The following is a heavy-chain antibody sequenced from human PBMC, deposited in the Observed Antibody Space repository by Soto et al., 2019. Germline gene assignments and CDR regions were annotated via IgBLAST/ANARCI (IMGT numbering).Heavy chain of an antibody. J-gene: IGHJ3*02. CDR1: GFTFSSYA. Sequence: GALRLSCAASGFTFSSYAMHWVRQAPGKGLEYVSAISSNGGSTYYANSVKGRFTISRDNSKNTLYLQMGSLRAEDMAVYYCARVAATPQLNDAFDIWGQGTMVTVSS. CDR3: ARVAATPQLNDAFDI. V-gene: IGHV3-64*01. CDR2: ISSNGGST. D-gene: IGHD2-15*01.